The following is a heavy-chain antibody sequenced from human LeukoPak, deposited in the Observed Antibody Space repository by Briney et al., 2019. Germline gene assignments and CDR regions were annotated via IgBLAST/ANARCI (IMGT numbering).Heavy chain of an antibody. CDR3: ARRVASDAFDI. Sequence: SETLSLTCTVSGGSISSSSYYWGWIRQPPGKGLEWIGSIYYSGSTYYNPSLKSRVTISVDTSKNQFSLKLSSVTAADTAVYYCARRVASDAFDIWGQGTMVTVSS. D-gene: IGHD3-3*01. CDR1: GGSISSSSYY. CDR2: IYYSGST. J-gene: IGHJ3*02. V-gene: IGHV4-39*07.